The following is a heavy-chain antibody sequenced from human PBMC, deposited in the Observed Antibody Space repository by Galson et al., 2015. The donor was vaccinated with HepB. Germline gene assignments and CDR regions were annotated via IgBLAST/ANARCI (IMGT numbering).Heavy chain of an antibody. V-gene: IGHV3-48*03. J-gene: IGHJ4*02. Sequence: SLRLSCAASGFTFSSYAMHWVRQAPGRGLEWVSYISSSGSTIYYADSVKGRFTISRDNAKDSLHLQMNSLRAEDTAVYYCARAGWLQFGQGLGDYWGQGTLVTVSS. CDR2: ISSSGSTI. D-gene: IGHD5-24*01. CDR3: ARAGWLQFGQGLGDY. CDR1: GFTFSSYA.